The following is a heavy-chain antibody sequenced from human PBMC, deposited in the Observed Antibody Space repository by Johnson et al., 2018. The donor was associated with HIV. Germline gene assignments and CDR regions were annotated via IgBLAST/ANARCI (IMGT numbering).Heavy chain of an antibody. CDR1: GFTVSSTY. J-gene: IGHJ3*02. D-gene: IGHD6-13*01. V-gene: IGHV3-66*01. CDR2: IYSGGST. CDR3: AKCIWGSSLIDAFDI. Sequence: VQLVESGGGVVQPGGSLRLSCAASGFTVSSTYMSWVRQAPGKGLAWVSAIYSGGSTGYADSVKGRFTISRENAKNSLYLQMNSLRAEDTAVYYCAKCIWGSSLIDAFDIWGQGTMVTVSS.